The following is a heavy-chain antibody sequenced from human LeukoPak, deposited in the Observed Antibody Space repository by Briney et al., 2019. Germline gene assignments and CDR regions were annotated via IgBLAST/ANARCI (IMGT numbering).Heavy chain of an antibody. CDR1: GYTFTCYY. D-gene: IGHD3-22*01. J-gene: IGHJ4*02. Sequence: GASVKVSCKASGYTFTCYYMHWVRQAPGQGLEWMGWINPNSGGTNYAQKFQGRVTMTRDTSISTAYMELSRLRSDDTAVYYCAIPAYYYDSSGSLRYWGQGTLVTVSS. CDR2: INPNSGGT. CDR3: AIPAYYYDSSGSLRY. V-gene: IGHV1-2*02.